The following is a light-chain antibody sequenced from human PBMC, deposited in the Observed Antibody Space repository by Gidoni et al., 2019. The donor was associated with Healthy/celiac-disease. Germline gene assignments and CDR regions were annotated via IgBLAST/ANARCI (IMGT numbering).Light chain of an antibody. V-gene: IGLV2-14*03. CDR3: SSYTSSSTLV. Sequence: QSALTQPASVSGSPGQSITISCTGTSSDVGGYNYVSWYQQHPGKAPKLMIYDVSNRPSGVSNRFSGSKSGNTASLTISGLKAEDEADYYCSSYTSSSTLVFGGGTKLTV. CDR2: DVS. CDR1: SSDVGGYNY. J-gene: IGLJ2*01.